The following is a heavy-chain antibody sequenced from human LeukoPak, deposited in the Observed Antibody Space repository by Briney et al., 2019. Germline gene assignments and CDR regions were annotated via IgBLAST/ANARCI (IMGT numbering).Heavy chain of an antibody. CDR3: AKNKGTTSSWYRSYFDY. D-gene: IGHD6-13*01. V-gene: IGHV3-23*01. J-gene: IGHJ4*02. Sequence: GGSLRLSCAASGFTFSSYGMSWVRQAPGKGLEWVSAISGSGGSTSYADSVKGRFTISRDNSKNTLYLQMNSLRAEDTAVYYCAKNKGTTSSWYRSYFDYWGQGTLVTVSS. CDR1: GFTFSSYG. CDR2: ISGSGGST.